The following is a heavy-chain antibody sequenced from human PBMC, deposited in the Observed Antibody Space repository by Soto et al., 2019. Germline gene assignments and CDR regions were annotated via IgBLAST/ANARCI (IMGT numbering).Heavy chain of an antibody. CDR3: AGPYYYALDI. Sequence: APVKVSCKASGYTFTSYPRHWVRQAPGQRLEWMGWINAGNGNTKYSQKFQGRVTITRDTSTSTAYMELSRLRSDDTAVYYCAGPYYYALDIWGQGTIVTVSS. D-gene: IGHD3-10*01. J-gene: IGHJ3*02. V-gene: IGHV1-3*01. CDR2: INAGNGNT. CDR1: GYTFTSYP.